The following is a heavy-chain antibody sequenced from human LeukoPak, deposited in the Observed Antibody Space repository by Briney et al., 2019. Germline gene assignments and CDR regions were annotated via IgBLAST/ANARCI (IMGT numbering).Heavy chain of an antibody. D-gene: IGHD3-22*01. CDR3: AKDNSDYYDSSGYDVN. V-gene: IGHV3-9*01. J-gene: IGHJ4*02. CDR1: GFTFDDYA. CDR2: ISWNSGSI. Sequence: PGGSLRLSCAASGFTFDDYAMHWVRQAPGKGLEWVSGISWNSGSIGYADSVKGRFTISRDNAKNSLYLQMNSLRAEDTALYYCAKDNSDYYDSSGYDVNWGQGTLVTVSS.